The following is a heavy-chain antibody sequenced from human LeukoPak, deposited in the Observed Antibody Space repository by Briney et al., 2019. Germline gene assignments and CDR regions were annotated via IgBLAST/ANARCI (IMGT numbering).Heavy chain of an antibody. CDR3: ARIDSRGDLSFDF. Sequence: GGSLRLSCAASGFTFNFYNMNWVRQAPGKGLEWLSYISGSSSTVHYADSVKGRFTVSRDNAKNSLYLQMDSLRAEDTAVYYWARIDSRGDLSFDFWGQGTLVTVAS. CDR1: GFTFNFYN. CDR2: ISGSSSTV. J-gene: IGHJ4*02. D-gene: IGHD3-22*01. V-gene: IGHV3-48*01.